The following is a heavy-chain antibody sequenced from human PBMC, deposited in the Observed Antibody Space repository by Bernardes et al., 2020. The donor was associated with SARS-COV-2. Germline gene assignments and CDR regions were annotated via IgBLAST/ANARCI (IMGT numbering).Heavy chain of an antibody. D-gene: IGHD1-7*01. V-gene: IGHV3-74*01. Sequence: GGSLRLSCAVSGFPFRNYWMHWVRQVPGKGLVWVARISGDGTRFSDGGRTGYADPVKGRFTISRDNVRNTVSLQMNSLRADDTAIYYCASSYDSGSMGYWGQGILVTVSS. CDR2: ISGDGTRFSDGGRT. CDR3: ASSYDSGSMGY. J-gene: IGHJ4*02. CDR1: GFPFRNYW.